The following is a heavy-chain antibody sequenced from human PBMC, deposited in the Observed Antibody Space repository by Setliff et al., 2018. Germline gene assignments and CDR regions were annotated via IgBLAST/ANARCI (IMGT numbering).Heavy chain of an antibody. J-gene: IGHJ4*02. V-gene: IGHV4-31*03. CDR2: IYYTGSTY. Sequence: SETLSLTCTVSGGSISSGGYYWSWIRQHPGKGLEWIGYIYYTGSTYYYDPSLKSRVTISVDTSKNQFSLKLSSVTAADTAVYYCARGLAGHSGHWGQGTLVTASS. CDR1: GGSISSGGYY. D-gene: IGHD6-19*01. CDR3: ARGLAGHSGH.